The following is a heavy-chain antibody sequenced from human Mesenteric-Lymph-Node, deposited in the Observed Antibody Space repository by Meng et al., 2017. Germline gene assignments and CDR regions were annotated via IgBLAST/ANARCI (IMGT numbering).Heavy chain of an antibody. CDR2: IYYSGST. CDR3: ARGGVLWHSSN. V-gene: IGHV4-39*07. J-gene: IGHJ4*02. CDR1: GASISSTTYY. Sequence: GSLRLSCTVSGASISSTTYYWGWIRQPPGKGLEWIGTIYYSGSTYCKSSLKSRVTISLDSSKNQFSLKLSSMTAADTAVYYCARGGVLWHSSNWGQGTLVTVSS. D-gene: IGHD1-26*01.